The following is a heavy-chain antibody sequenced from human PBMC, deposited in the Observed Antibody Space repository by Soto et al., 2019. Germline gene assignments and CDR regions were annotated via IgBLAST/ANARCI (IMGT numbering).Heavy chain of an antibody. Sequence: SETLTLTCTVAGGSNSSSSEYWGRMSQPPGKRLQWLGSIYSRPSTSYLPSLMIRVPISVDTSKIQFSLKLSSVTAPDPAVYYCAGSERLPKFGYSGQGTLVTVSS. CDR1: GGSNSSSSEY. CDR2: IYSRPST. J-gene: IGHJ4*02. V-gene: IGHV4-39*01. CDR3: AGSERLPKFGY.